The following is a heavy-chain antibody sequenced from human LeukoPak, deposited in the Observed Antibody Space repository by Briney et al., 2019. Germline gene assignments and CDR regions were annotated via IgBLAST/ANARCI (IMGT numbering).Heavy chain of an antibody. D-gene: IGHD6-13*01. CDR1: GGSISSYY. CDR3: AREGRYSSSWPDPGFDP. Sequence: SETLSLTCTVSGGSISSYYWSWIRQPAGKGLEWIGRIYTSGSTNYNPSLKSRVTMSVDTSKNQFSLKLSSVTAADTAVYYCAREGRYSSSWPDPGFDPWGQGTLVTVSS. J-gene: IGHJ5*02. CDR2: IYTSGST. V-gene: IGHV4-4*07.